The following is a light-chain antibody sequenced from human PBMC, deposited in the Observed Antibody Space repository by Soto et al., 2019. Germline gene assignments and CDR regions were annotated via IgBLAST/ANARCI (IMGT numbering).Light chain of an antibody. CDR3: QQYDKLGIT. Sequence: DIQMTQSPSSLSASVGDRVTITCQASQDISNYLNWYQQKPGKAPKLLIYDASNLETGVPSRFSGSGSGTDFTFTISSLQPADIATYYCQQYDKLGITFGQGTRLEIK. V-gene: IGKV1-33*01. J-gene: IGKJ5*01. CDR1: QDISNY. CDR2: DAS.